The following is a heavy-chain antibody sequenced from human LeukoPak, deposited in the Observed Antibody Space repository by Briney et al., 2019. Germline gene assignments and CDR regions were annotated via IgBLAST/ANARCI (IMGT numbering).Heavy chain of an antibody. CDR2: IYYSGGT. CDR1: GGSISSGDYY. J-gene: IGHJ4*02. CDR3: ASRDYYGSGSYQY. Sequence: SQTLSLTCTVSGGSISSGDYYWSWIRQPPGKGLEWIGYIYYSGGTHYNPSLKSRVTISVDMSKNQFSLKLSSVTAADTAVYYCASRDYYGSGSYQYWGQGTLVTVSS. D-gene: IGHD3-10*01. V-gene: IGHV4-30-4*01.